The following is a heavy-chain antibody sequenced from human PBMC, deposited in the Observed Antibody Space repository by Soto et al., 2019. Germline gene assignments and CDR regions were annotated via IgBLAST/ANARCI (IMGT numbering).Heavy chain of an antibody. CDR2: IYYSGST. V-gene: IGHV4-59*01. CDR1: GGPISTYF. CDR3: ARGRYSYGWFDP. J-gene: IGHJ5*02. D-gene: IGHD4-4*01. Sequence: QVQLQESGPGLVKPSETLSLTCTVSGGPISTYFWSWIRQPPGKGPEWIGYIYYSGSTNYDPSLKSRVTMSVDTSKNQFSLKLSSVTAADTAVYYCARGRYSYGWFDPWGQGTLVTVSS.